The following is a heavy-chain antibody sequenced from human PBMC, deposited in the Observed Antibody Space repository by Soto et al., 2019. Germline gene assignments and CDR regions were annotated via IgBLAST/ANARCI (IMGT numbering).Heavy chain of an antibody. V-gene: IGHV1-69*02. Sequence: QVQLVQSGAEVKKPGSSVKVSCKASGGTFSSYTISWVRQAPGQGLEWMGRIIPILGIANYAQKFQGRVTNTADKYTSTAYMELSSLRSEDTAVYYCASLMSSGYYYGMDVWGQGTTVTVSS. D-gene: IGHD3-10*01. CDR1: GGTFSSYT. J-gene: IGHJ6*02. CDR3: ASLMSSGYYYGMDV. CDR2: IIPILGIA.